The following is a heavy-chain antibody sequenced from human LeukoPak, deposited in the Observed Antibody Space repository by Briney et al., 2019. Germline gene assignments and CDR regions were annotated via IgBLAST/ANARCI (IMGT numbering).Heavy chain of an antibody. J-gene: IGHJ4*02. V-gene: IGHV3-48*02. CDR2: ISSSSTI. CDR3: ASSITIFGVVRGYFDY. CDR1: GFTFSSYS. D-gene: IGHD3-3*01. Sequence: PGGSLRLSCAASGFTFSSYSMNWVRQAPGKGLEWVSYISSSSTIYYADSVKGRFTISRDNAKNSLYLQMNSLRDEDTAVYYCASSITIFGVVRGYFDYWGQGTLATVSS.